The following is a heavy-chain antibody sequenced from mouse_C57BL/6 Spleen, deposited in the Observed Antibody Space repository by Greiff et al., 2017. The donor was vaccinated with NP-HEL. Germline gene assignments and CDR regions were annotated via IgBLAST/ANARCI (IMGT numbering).Heavy chain of an antibody. CDR1: GYTFTSYW. V-gene: IGHV1-64*01. CDR3: ARGGLGLDY. D-gene: IGHD4-1*01. CDR2: IHPNSGST. Sequence: VQLHQSGAELVKPGASVKLSCKASGYTFTSYWMHWVKQRPGQGLEWIGMIHPNSGSTNYHEKFKSKATLTVDKSSSTAYMQHSSLTSEDSAVYYCARGGLGLDYWDQGTTLTVSS. J-gene: IGHJ2*01.